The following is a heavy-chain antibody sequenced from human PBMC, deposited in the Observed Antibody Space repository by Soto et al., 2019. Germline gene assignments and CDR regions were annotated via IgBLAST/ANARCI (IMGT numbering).Heavy chain of an antibody. CDR3: ARWYYESSGYYYYDY. Sequence: CAVSGYSISNGYSWAWIRQPPGKGLEWIGSINHSGTTYHNPSLKSRVTISVDTSKNQFSLKLNSVTAADTAVYYCARWYYESSGYYYYDYWGQGTLVTVSS. V-gene: IGHV4-38-2*01. J-gene: IGHJ4*02. CDR2: INHSGTT. D-gene: IGHD3-22*01. CDR1: GYSISNGYS.